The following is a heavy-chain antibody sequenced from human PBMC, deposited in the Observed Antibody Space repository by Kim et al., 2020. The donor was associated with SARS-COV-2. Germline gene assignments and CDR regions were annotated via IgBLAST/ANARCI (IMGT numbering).Heavy chain of an antibody. J-gene: IGHJ6*01. Sequence: SETLSLTCAVYGGSFSGYYWSWIRQPPGKGLEWIGEINHSGSTNYNPSLKSRVTISVDTSKNQFSLKLSSVTAADTAVYYCARALVVPAAILYYYYGM. CDR1: GGSFSGYY. CDR3: ARALVVPAAILYYYYGM. D-gene: IGHD2-2*01. CDR2: INHSGST. V-gene: IGHV4-34*01.